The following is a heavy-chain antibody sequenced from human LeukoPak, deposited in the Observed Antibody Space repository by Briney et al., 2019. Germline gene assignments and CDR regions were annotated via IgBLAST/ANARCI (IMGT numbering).Heavy chain of an antibody. CDR2: FDPEDGET. V-gene: IGHV1-24*01. J-gene: IGHJ4*02. CDR3: APLMSSSREGDYFDY. Sequence: ASVKVSCKVSGYTLTELSMHWVRQAPGKGLEWMGGFDPEDGETIYAQKFQGRVTMTEDTSTDTAYMELSSLRPEDTAVYYCAPLMSSSREGDYFDYWGQGTLVTVSS. D-gene: IGHD6-6*01. CDR1: GYTLTELS.